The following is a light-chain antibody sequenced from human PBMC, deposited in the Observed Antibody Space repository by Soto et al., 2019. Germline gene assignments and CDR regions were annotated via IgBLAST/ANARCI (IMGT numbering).Light chain of an antibody. V-gene: IGLV2-14*01. Sequence: QSVLAQPASVSGSPGQSITISCTGTSSDVGGYKYVSWYQQHPGKAPKLMIYEVSNRPSGISNRFSGSKSGNTASLTISGLQAEDEADYYCISYTSRSTYVFGTGTKVTVL. CDR3: ISYTSRSTYV. CDR1: SSDVGGYKY. J-gene: IGLJ1*01. CDR2: EVS.